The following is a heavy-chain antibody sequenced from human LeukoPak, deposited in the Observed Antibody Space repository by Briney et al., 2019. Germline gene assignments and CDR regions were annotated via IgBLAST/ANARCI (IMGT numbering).Heavy chain of an antibody. Sequence: ASVKVSCKASGFTFTGYYLHWVRQAPGQGLEWMGWINPYSGGTNCAQKFQDRVTMTRDTSISTAYMEMSRLRYDGTAVYYCARRGYGSGSYEDYWGQGTLVTVSS. CDR1: GFTFTGYY. CDR3: ARRGYGSGSYEDY. D-gene: IGHD3-10*01. CDR2: INPYSGGT. V-gene: IGHV1-2*02. J-gene: IGHJ4*02.